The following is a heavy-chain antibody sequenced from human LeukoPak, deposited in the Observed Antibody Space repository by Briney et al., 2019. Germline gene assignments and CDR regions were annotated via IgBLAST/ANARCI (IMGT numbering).Heavy chain of an antibody. CDR1: GFTFSNFG. CDR3: ARAHPGYCTGTTCPGDYYYGVDV. J-gene: IGHJ6*04. D-gene: IGHD2-2*03. Sequence: GGSLRLSCAASGFTFSNFGMHWVRQAPGKGLEWVAIIWFVGSDKYYANSVKGRFTVSRDNSKNTLSLQMNSLRAADTAVYYCARAHPGYCTGTTCPGDYYYGVDVWGKGTTVTVSS. V-gene: IGHV3-33*01. CDR2: IWFVGSDK.